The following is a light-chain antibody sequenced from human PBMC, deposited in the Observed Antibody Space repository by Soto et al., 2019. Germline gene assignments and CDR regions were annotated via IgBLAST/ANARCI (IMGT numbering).Light chain of an antibody. CDR2: DTF. V-gene: IGKV3-20*01. CDR1: QSGSSSR. Sequence: EIVLTQSPGTLSLSPGDRATLSCRASQSGSSSRLVWYQQKLGQAPRLLIYDTFHRATGIPDRFSGSGSGADFTLTISRLEPEDSAVYYCQQYGSSPPALTFGGGTKVEIK. J-gene: IGKJ4*01. CDR3: QQYGSSPPALT.